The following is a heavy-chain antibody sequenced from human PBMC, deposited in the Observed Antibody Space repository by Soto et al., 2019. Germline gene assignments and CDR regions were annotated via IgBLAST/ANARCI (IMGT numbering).Heavy chain of an antibody. CDR3: ARARGGCSGGSCYSGYYYYYYGMDV. V-gene: IGHV6-1*01. J-gene: IGHJ6*02. CDR1: GDSVSSNSAA. CDR2: TYYRSKWYN. Sequence: PSQTLSLTFVISGDSVSSNSAAWNFIRQSPSRDLEWLGRTYYRSKWYNDYAVSVKSRITINPDTSKNQFSLQLNSVTPEDTTVYYCARARGGCSGGSCYSGYYYYYYGMDVWGQGTTVTVSS. D-gene: IGHD2-15*01.